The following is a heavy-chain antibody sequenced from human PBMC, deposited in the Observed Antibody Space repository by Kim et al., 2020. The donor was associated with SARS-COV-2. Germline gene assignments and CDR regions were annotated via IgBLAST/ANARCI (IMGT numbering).Heavy chain of an antibody. V-gene: IGHV3-73*01. CDR2: IRSKPNNYAT. CDR3: SRHSGKHGDRGFDN. Sequence: GGSLRLSCAASGFTFSASAMHWVRQASGKGLEWVGRIRSKPNNYATSYVASVTGRFTISRDDSTNTVYLQMYSLKTEDTAVYFCSRHSGKHGDRGFDNWG. D-gene: IGHD4-17*01. J-gene: IGHJ4*01. CDR1: GFTFSASA.